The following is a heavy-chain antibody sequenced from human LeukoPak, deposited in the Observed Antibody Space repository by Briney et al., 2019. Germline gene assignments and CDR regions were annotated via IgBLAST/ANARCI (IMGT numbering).Heavy chain of an antibody. CDR1: GFTFSSYA. D-gene: IGHD6-13*01. J-gene: IGHJ6*02. CDR3: ATRYSSSWYSYYYYYGMDV. V-gene: IGHV3-23*01. CDR2: ISGSGGGT. Sequence: QPGGSLRLSCAASGFTFSSYAMSWVRQAPVKGLEWVSAISGSGGGTYYADSVKGRFTISRDNSKNTLYLQMNSLRAEDTAVYYCATRYSSSWYSYYYYYGMDVWGQGTTVTVSS.